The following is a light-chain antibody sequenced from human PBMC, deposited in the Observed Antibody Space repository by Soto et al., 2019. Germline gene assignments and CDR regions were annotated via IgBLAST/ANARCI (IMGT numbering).Light chain of an antibody. Sequence: DIQMTQSPSTLSASVGDRVTITCRASQSIRSWLAWYQQNPGKAPKLLIYDASNLQSGVPSRFSGSGSGTEFTLTISSLQHDDFATYYCQQYNSYPRTFGQGTKVEIK. CDR3: QQYNSYPRT. CDR1: QSIRSW. V-gene: IGKV1-5*01. CDR2: DAS. J-gene: IGKJ1*01.